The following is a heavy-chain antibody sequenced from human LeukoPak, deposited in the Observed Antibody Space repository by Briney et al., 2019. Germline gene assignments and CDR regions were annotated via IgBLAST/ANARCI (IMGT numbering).Heavy chain of an antibody. CDR1: GYTFTGYY. D-gene: IGHD6-13*01. Sequence: GASVKVSCKASGYTFTGYYMHWVRQAPGQGLEWMGWINPNSGGTNYAQKFQGRVTMTRDTSISTAYMELSRLRSDDTAVYYCARSHSSSWYYFDYWGPGTLVTVSS. CDR2: INPNSGGT. V-gene: IGHV1-2*02. CDR3: ARSHSSSWYYFDY. J-gene: IGHJ4*02.